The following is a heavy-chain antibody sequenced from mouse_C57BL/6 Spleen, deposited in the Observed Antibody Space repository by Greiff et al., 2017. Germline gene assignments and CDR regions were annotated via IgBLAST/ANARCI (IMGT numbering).Heavy chain of an antibody. D-gene: IGHD1-1*01. J-gene: IGHJ2*01. CDR2: IDPENGDT. Sequence: EVKLQESGAELVRPGASVKLSCTASGFNIKDDYMHWVKQRPEQGLEWIGWIDPENGDTEYASKFQGKATITADTSSNTAYLQLSSLTSEDTAVYYCTLITTVVAGYWGQGTTLTVSS. CDR1: GFNIKDDY. V-gene: IGHV14-4*01. CDR3: TLITTVVAGY.